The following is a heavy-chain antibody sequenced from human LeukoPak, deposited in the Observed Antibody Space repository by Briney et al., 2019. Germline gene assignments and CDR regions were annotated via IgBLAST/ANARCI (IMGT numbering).Heavy chain of an antibody. D-gene: IGHD4-23*01. CDR1: GYSISSGYY. J-gene: IGHJ4*02. CDR2: IYHSGST. Sequence: SETLSLTCAVSGYSISSGYYWGWIRQPSGKGLEWIGSIYHSGSTYYNPSLKSRVTISVDTSKNQFSLKLSSVTAADTAVYYCARENHDYGGNFDYWGQGTLVTVSS. V-gene: IGHV4-38-2*02. CDR3: ARENHDYGGNFDY.